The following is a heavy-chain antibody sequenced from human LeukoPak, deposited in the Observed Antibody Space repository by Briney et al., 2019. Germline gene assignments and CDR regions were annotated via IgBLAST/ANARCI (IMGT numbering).Heavy chain of an antibody. D-gene: IGHD3-22*01. Sequence: GGSLRLSCEASGSTFSSYAMNWVRQAPGKGLEWVSAISGSGGSTYYADSVKGRFTISRDNSKNTLYLQMNSLRAEDTAVYYCAKESYYYDSSGYYYLAFIDYWGQGTLVTVSS. CDR2: ISGSGGST. V-gene: IGHV3-23*01. CDR1: GSTFSSYA. CDR3: AKESYYYDSSGYYYLAFIDY. J-gene: IGHJ4*02.